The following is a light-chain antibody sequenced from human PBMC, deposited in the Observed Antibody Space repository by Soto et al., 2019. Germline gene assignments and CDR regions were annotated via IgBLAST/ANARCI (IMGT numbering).Light chain of an antibody. Sequence: EIVLTQSPATLSLPPGERATLSCRASQSVTSNYLAWYQQKPGQAPRLLIYGASSRATAIPDRFSGSGSGTDFTLTISRLEPEDLAVYHCQQYGDSPQTFGQGTKVEIK. J-gene: IGKJ1*01. CDR1: QSVTSNY. V-gene: IGKV3-20*01. CDR2: GAS. CDR3: QQYGDSPQT.